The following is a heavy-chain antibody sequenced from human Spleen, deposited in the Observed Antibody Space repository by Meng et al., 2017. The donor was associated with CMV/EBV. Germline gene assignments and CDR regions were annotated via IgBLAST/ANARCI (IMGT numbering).Heavy chain of an antibody. J-gene: IGHJ5*02. CDR1: GGSISRSNYH. Sequence: SETLSLTCTVSGGSISRSNYHWVWVRQPPGKGLEWIGTIYYSGGTYYNPSLKSRVTISVDTSKNQFSLKLSSVTAADTAVYYCARGHGNMNYPMYWFDPWGQGTLVTVSS. CDR3: ARGHGNMNYPMYWFDP. CDR2: IYYSGGT. V-gene: IGHV4-39*07. D-gene: IGHD1-7*01.